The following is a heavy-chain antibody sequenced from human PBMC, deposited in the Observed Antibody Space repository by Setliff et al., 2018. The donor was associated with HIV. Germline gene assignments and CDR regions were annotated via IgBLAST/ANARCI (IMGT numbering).Heavy chain of an antibody. CDR2: IDRDGSET. D-gene: IGHD2-2*01. V-gene: IGHV3-7*01. CDR1: RFTFNDYW. J-gene: IGHJ4*02. Sequence: GGSLRLSCVASRFTFNDYWMSWVRQAPGRGLEWVANIDRDGSETNYVDSVKGRFTISRDNARNSLFLQMNSLRVEDTAVYYCARDTCDTPSCYAGPRFVYWGQGNLVTVSS. CDR3: ARDTCDTPSCYAGPRFVY.